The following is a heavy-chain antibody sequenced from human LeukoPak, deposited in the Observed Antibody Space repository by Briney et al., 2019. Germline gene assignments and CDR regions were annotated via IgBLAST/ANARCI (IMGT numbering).Heavy chain of an antibody. V-gene: IGHV4-59*08. CDR2: IYYSGST. J-gene: IGHJ5*02. CDR1: GGSISSYY. Sequence: SETLSLTCTVSGGSISSYYWSWIRQPPGKGLEWIGYIYYSGSTNYKPSLKSRATISVDTSKNQFSLKLSSVTAADTAVYYCARVKGRLSWFDPWGQGTLFTVSS. CDR3: ARVKGRLSWFDP.